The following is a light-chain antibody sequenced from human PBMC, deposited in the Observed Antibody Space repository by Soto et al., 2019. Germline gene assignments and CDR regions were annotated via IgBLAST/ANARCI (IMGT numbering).Light chain of an antibody. CDR1: SSDVGGYNY. J-gene: IGLJ1*01. CDR3: SSYTTSNTRQIV. V-gene: IGLV2-14*03. CDR2: DVS. Sequence: QSALPQPASVSGSPGQSITISCTGTSSDVGGYNYVSWYQHHPGKAPKLMIFDVSNRPSGVSNRFSGSKSGNTASLTISGLHPEDEADYYCSSYTTSNTRQIVFGTGTKLTVL.